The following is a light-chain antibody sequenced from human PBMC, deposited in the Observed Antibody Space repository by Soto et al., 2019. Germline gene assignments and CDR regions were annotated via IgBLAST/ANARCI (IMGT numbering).Light chain of an antibody. CDR3: QQRTNWPLT. CDR1: QSISSH. J-gene: IGKJ4*01. CDR2: DVS. Sequence: EIVLTQSPATLSLSPGERATLSCRASQSISSHLAWYQQKPGQAPRLLMYDVSNRATDIPARFSGSGSGTDFTITISSLEPEDIAVYYCQQRTNWPLTFGGGTKVEIK. V-gene: IGKV3-11*01.